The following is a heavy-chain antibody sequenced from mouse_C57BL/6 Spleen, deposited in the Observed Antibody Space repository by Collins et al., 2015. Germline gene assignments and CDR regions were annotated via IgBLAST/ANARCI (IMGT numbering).Heavy chain of an antibody. Sequence: GAELVMPGASVKLSCKASGYTFTSYWMHWVKQRPGQGLEWIGEIDPSDSYTNNNQKFKGKSTLTLDKSSSTAYMQLSSLTSEDSAVYYCARGVTLDYWGQGTTLTVSS. CDR1: GYTFTSYW. CDR2: IDPSDSYT. V-gene: IGHV1-69*01. CDR3: ARGVTLDY. D-gene: IGHD2-13*01. J-gene: IGHJ2*01.